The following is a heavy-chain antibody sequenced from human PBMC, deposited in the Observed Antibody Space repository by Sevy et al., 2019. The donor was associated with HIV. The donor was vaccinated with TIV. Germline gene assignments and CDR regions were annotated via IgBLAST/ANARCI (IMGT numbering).Heavy chain of an antibody. D-gene: IGHD3-22*01. J-gene: IGHJ4*01. CDR1: GFTFSSYG. Sequence: GGSLRLSCAASGFTFSSYGMHWVRQAPGKGLEWVAIISFDGTKKYYADSVEGRFTISRDNSRNTLYLQMNSLRTDDTAVYYCAKEGYDSSGSSYFDNWGHGTQVTVSS. CDR3: AKEGYDSSGSSYFDN. V-gene: IGHV3-30*18. CDR2: ISFDGTKK.